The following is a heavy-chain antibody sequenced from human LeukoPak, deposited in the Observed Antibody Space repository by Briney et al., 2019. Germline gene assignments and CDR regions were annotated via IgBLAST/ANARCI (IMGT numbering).Heavy chain of an antibody. V-gene: IGHV4-34*01. CDR1: GESFSGYY. D-gene: IGHD1-26*01. CDR3: ARSGVGATRFDY. J-gene: IGHJ4*02. Sequence: PSETLSLTCAVYGESFSGYYWSWIRQPPGKGLEWIGEINHSGSTNYNPSLKSRVTISVDTSKNQFSLKLSSVTAADTAVYYCARSGVGATRFDYWGQGTLVTVSS. CDR2: INHSGST.